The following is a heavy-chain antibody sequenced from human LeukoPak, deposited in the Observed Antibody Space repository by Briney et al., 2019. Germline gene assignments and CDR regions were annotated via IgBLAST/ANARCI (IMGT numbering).Heavy chain of an antibody. Sequence: SETLSLTCTVSGGSISSSSYYWGWIRQPPGKGLEWIGSIYYSGSTSYNPSLKSRVTISVDTSKNQFSLKLSSVTAADTAVYYCARMPRPRISMARGVINPYYFDYWGQGTLVTVPS. J-gene: IGHJ4*02. CDR3: ARMPRPRISMARGVINPYYFDY. D-gene: IGHD3-10*01. CDR1: GGSISSSSYY. V-gene: IGHV4-39*07. CDR2: IYYSGST.